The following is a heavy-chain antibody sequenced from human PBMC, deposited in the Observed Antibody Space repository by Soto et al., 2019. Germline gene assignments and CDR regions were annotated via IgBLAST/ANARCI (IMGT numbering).Heavy chain of an antibody. CDR1: GFTFSDYY. J-gene: IGHJ6*02. CDR2: ITGSSVYT. V-gene: IGHV3-11*05. Sequence: QVQLVESGGGLVRPGGSLRLSCAASGFTFSDYYMTWIRQAPGKGLERVSYITGSSVYTNYADSVKGRVTISRDNVKKSLYQQMNSLRAEDTAVYYCAREYYYGMDVWGQGTTVTVSS. CDR3: AREYYYGMDV.